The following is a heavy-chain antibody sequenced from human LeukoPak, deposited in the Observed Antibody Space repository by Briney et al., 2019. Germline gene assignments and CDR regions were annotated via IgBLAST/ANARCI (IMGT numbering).Heavy chain of an antibody. J-gene: IGHJ4*02. V-gene: IGHV3-30*02. CDR2: IQYDGSNK. CDR1: GFTFSTYD. CDR3: AETTSPRNLLPYLDY. Sequence: GGPLRLSCAASGFTFSTYDRHWVRQAPGKGLEWVAFIQYDGSNKYYADSVKGRFTISRDNSKNTLYLQMNSLRAEDTAVYYCAETTSPRNLLPYLDYWGQGTLVTVSS. D-gene: IGHD2-2*01.